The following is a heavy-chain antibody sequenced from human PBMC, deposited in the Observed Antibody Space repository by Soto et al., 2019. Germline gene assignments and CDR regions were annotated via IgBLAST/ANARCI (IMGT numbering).Heavy chain of an antibody. D-gene: IGHD3-16*02. CDR3: ARDLDVWGSYRTPFDY. Sequence: QVQLVQSGAEVKKPGASVKVSCKASGYTFTSYGISWVRQAPGQGLEWMGWISAYNGNTNYAQKLQGRVTMTTDTDTXXAYMELRSLRSDDTAVYYCARDLDVWGSYRTPFDYWGQGTLVTVSS. CDR1: GYTFTSYG. CDR2: ISAYNGNT. J-gene: IGHJ4*02. V-gene: IGHV1-18*01.